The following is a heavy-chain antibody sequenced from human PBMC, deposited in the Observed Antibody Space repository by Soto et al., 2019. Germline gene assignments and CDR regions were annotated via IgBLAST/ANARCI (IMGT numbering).Heavy chain of an antibody. Sequence: ASVKVSCKASGYTFTSYGISWVRQAPGQGLEWMGWISAYNGNTNYAQKLQGRVTMTTDTSTSTAYMELRSLRSDDTAVYYCARIYCSSTSCYLSGRAVRDPWGQGTLVTVSS. J-gene: IGHJ5*02. CDR2: ISAYNGNT. V-gene: IGHV1-18*01. CDR3: ARIYCSSTSCYLSGRAVRDP. CDR1: GYTFTSYG. D-gene: IGHD2-2*01.